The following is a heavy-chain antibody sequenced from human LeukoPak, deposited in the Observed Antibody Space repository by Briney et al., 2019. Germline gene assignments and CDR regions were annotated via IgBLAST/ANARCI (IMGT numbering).Heavy chain of an antibody. J-gene: IGHJ6*02. D-gene: IGHD5-12*01. Sequence: SETLSLTCAVYGGSFSGYYWSWIRQTPGKGLEWIGEINHSGNTNYNPSLKSRVTISVDTSKNQFSLKLSSVTAADTAVYYCARRADRVSGYDGYYYYGMDVWGQGTTVTVSS. CDR3: ARRADRVSGYDGYYYYGMDV. CDR2: INHSGNT. V-gene: IGHV4-34*01. CDR1: GGSFSGYY.